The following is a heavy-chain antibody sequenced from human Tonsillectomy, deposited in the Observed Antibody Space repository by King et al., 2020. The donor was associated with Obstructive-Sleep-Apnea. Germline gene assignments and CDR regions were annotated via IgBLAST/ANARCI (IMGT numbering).Heavy chain of an antibody. CDR3: ARGGRYSGSYYSWYFDL. Sequence: VQLVESGAEVKKPGASVKVSCKASGYTFTGYYMHWVRQAPGQGLEGMGLINPNSGCTNYAQKFQGRVTMTRATSISTAYMGRSRLRSDDTALYYCARGGRYSGSYYSWYFDLWGRGTLVTVSS. D-gene: IGHD1-26*01. J-gene: IGHJ2*01. V-gene: IGHV1-2*02. CDR2: INPNSGCT. CDR1: GYTFTGYY.